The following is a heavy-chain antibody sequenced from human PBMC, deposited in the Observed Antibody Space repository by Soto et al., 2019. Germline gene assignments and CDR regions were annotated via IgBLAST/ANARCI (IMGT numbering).Heavy chain of an antibody. CDR2: FNPMSGST. J-gene: IGHJ6*03. CDR3: ARIKYYYVDA. Sequence: ASVKVSCKTSGYIFINYYIHWVRQAPGQGLEWVALFNPMSGSTNYAQKLQGRVTVTRDTSTSTVYMELSSLRSEDTAVYYCARIKYYYVDAWGKGTTVTVSS. CDR1: GYIFINYY. V-gene: IGHV1-46*04.